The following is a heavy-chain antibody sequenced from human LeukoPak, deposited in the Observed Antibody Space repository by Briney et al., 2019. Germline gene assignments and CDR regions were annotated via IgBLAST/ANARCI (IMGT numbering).Heavy chain of an antibody. CDR1: GGSFSGYY. D-gene: IGHD1-26*01. J-gene: IGHJ5*02. Sequence: SETLSLTCAVYGGSFSGYYWSWIRQPPGKGLEWIGEINHSGSTNYNPSLKSRVTMSVDTSKNQFSLKLSSVTAADTAVYYCARDRRPSQVGATRYNWFDPWGQGTLVTVSS. CDR2: INHSGST. V-gene: IGHV4-34*01. CDR3: ARDRRPSQVGATRYNWFDP.